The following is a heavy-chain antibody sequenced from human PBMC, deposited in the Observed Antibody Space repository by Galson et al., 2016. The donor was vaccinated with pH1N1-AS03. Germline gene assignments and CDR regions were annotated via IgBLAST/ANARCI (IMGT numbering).Heavy chain of an antibody. J-gene: IGHJ4*02. V-gene: IGHV3-53*01. CDR2: IHPGGDT. CDR3: VRNDYENVDLQGFYFDY. Sequence: SLRLSCAATGFTVSSGYHMSWVRQAPGKGLEWVSVIHPGGDTYNADSVKGRFTISRDNSKNTLYLQMNSLRAEDTAVYYCVRNDYENVDLQGFYFDYWGQGTLVTVSS. CDR1: GFTVSSGY. D-gene: IGHD4/OR15-4a*01.